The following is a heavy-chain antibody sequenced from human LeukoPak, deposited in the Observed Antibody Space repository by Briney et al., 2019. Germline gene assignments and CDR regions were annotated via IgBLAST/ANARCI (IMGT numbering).Heavy chain of an antibody. Sequence: PGGSLRLSCAASGFTFSDYYMSWIRQAPGKGLEWVSYISSSGSTIYYADSVKGRFTISRDNAKNSLYLQMNSLRAEDTAVYHCARDPESSSDAFDIWGQGTMVTVSS. CDR1: GFTFSDYY. V-gene: IGHV3-11*01. J-gene: IGHJ3*02. D-gene: IGHD1-14*01. CDR2: ISSSGSTI. CDR3: ARDPESSSDAFDI.